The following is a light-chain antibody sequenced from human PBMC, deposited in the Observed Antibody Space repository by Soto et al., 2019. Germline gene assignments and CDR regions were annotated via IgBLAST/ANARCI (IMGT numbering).Light chain of an antibody. V-gene: IGKV3-15*01. Sequence: EIVMTQSPATLSVSPGERVTVSCRASESLSTYLAWYQQKPGQAPRLLIYGASTKATGIPARFSGSGSATDFTLSISSLQSEDFAVYYCQSYNDWPFTFGQGTKLEI. J-gene: IGKJ2*01. CDR1: ESLSTY. CDR3: QSYNDWPFT. CDR2: GAS.